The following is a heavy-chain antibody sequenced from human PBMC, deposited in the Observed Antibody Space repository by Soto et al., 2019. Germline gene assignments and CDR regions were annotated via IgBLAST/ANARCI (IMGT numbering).Heavy chain of an antibody. CDR1: GFTFSSYA. D-gene: IGHD5-12*01. Sequence: GGSLRLSCAASGFTFSSYAMSWVRQAPGKGLEWVSAISGSGGSTYYADSVKGRFTISRDNSKNTLYLQMNSLRAEDTAVYYCAKAYSGPRAHYYMDVWGKGTTVTVSS. V-gene: IGHV3-23*01. CDR3: AKAYSGPRAHYYMDV. J-gene: IGHJ6*03. CDR2: ISGSGGST.